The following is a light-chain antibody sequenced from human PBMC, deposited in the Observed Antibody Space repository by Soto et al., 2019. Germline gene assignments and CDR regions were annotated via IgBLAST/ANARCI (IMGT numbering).Light chain of an antibody. CDR1: QNVSNW. CDR2: KAS. V-gene: IGKV1-5*03. J-gene: IGKJ2*01. Sequence: DVEMTQSPSTLPTSIGDRVTINCRASQNVSNWLAWYQQKPGKAPKLLIYKASRRESGVTSRFSASGSGTDFTLTITGLQSDDFATYICQRYSKDSTFGQGTKLEIK. CDR3: QRYSKDST.